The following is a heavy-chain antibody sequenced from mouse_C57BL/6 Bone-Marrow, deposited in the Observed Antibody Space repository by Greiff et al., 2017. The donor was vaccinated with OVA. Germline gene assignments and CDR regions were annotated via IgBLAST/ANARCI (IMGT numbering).Heavy chain of an antibody. Sequence: QVQLQQPGTELVKPGASVKLSCKASGYTFTSYWMHWVKQRPGQGLEWIGNINPSNGGTNYNEKFKSKATLTVDKSSSTAYMQLSSLTSEDSAVYDCARYRHYDYPWFAYWGQGTLVTVSA. V-gene: IGHV1-53*01. CDR1: GYTFTSYW. D-gene: IGHD2-4*01. CDR3: ARYRHYDYPWFAY. CDR2: INPSNGGT. J-gene: IGHJ3*01.